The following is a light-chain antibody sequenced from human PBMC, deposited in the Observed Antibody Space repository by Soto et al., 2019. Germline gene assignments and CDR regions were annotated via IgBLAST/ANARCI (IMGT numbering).Light chain of an antibody. CDR3: AAWDDNLYGLV. Sequence: QSVLTQPPSTSGTPGQRVTISCSGSSSNVGINPVNWYQQFPGTAPRLLIYTNDQRPSGVPGRFSGSRSGTSAALAISGLQFEDEADYYCAAWDDNLYGLVFGGGTKLTVL. V-gene: IGLV1-44*01. CDR1: SSNVGINP. CDR2: TND. J-gene: IGLJ2*01.